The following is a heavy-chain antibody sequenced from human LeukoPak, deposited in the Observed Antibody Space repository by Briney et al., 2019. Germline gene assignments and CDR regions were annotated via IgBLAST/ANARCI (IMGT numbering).Heavy chain of an antibody. V-gene: IGHV3-74*01. CDR1: GFTFSSFW. CDR2: INTDGSNT. Sequence: GGSLRLSCVASGFTFSSFWMQWVRQAPGKGLVCVSRINTDGSNTNYADSVRGRFTSSRDSAKNTLYLQMNSLRAEDTAVYDCARIGTSLAAYWGQGTLVTVT. CDR3: ARIGTSLAAY. D-gene: IGHD1-1*01. J-gene: IGHJ1*01.